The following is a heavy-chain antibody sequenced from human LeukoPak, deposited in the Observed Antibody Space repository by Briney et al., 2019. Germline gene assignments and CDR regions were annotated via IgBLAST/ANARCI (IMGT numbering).Heavy chain of an antibody. CDR2: IYPGDSDT. CDR1: GYSFSTNW. Sequence: GESLKISCKGSGYSFSTNWIGWVRQMPGKGLEWMGIIYPGDSDTRYSPSFQGQVTISADKSITTAYMQWSSLKASDTAIYYCARQGGTYYDFWSGRTTNDYWGQGTLVTVSS. D-gene: IGHD3-3*01. V-gene: IGHV5-51*01. CDR3: ARQGGTYYDFWSGRTTNDY. J-gene: IGHJ4*02.